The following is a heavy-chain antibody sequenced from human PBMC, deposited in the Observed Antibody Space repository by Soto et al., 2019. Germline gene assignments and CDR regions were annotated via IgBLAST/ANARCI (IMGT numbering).Heavy chain of an antibody. CDR3: ARAARPFDY. V-gene: IGHV3-23*01. D-gene: IGHD6-6*01. CDR1: GFTFSSYP. Sequence: EVQLLESGGGLEQPGGSLRLSGAASGFTFSSYPLTWVPKAPGKGLEWVSAISSSGGSTYYADSVKGRFTISRDNPKNTLYLQMNSLRVEDTAIYYCARAARPFDYWGQGTLVTVSS. CDR2: ISSSGGST. J-gene: IGHJ4*02.